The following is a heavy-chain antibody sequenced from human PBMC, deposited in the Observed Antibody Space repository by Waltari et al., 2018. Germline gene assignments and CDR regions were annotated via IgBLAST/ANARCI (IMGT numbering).Heavy chain of an antibody. CDR3: AKGQGRGTRAFDI. D-gene: IGHD3-10*01. J-gene: IGHJ3*02. V-gene: IGHV3-23*01. Sequence: EVQLLESGGGLVQPGGSLRLSCAASGFTFSSYALNWVRQAPGKGLEGVSVITASGGDTYYADSVKGRFTISRDNSKNTLYLQMNSLRAEDTAVYYCAKGQGRGTRAFDIWGQGTMVSVSS. CDR2: ITASGGDT. CDR1: GFTFSSYA.